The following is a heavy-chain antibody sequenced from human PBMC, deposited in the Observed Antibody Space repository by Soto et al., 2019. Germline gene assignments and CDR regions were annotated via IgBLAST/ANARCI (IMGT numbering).Heavy chain of an antibody. D-gene: IGHD2-2*01. J-gene: IGHJ6*02. V-gene: IGHV1-18*01. CDR1: GYTFTSYA. CDR3: ARTGYCSSTSCYAGSYYYYGMDV. CDR2: ISAYNGNT. Sequence: ASVKVSCKASGYTFTSYAMHWVRQAPGQRLEWMGWISAYNGNTNYAQKLQGRVTMTTDTSTSTAYMELRSLRSDDTAVYYCARTGYCSSTSCYAGSYYYYGMDVWGQGXTVTVSS.